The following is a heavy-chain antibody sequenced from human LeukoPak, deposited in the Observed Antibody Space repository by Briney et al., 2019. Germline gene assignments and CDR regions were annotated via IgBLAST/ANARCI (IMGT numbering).Heavy chain of an antibody. CDR2: LSRGSSTA. J-gene: IGHJ4*02. CDR1: GFNFNMFA. V-gene: IGHV3-23*01. CDR3: AKEQRIRHCSEGVCTEGYYFDY. Sequence: GGSLTLSCTGTGFNFNMFAIHWVRQAPGQGLEWASGLSRGSSTANYADSVKGRFTVSRDRSTKTLILQMNSLRPEDTALYYCAKEQRIRHCSEGVCTEGYYFDYWGQGTLVTVSS. D-gene: IGHD2-8*01.